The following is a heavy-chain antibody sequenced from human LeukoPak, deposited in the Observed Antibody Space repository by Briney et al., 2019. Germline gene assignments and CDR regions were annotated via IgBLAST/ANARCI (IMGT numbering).Heavy chain of an antibody. CDR1: GGSFSGFY. J-gene: IGHJ4*02. V-gene: IGHV4-34*01. Sequence: PSETLSLTCGVYGGSFSGFYWSWIRQPPGKGLEWIGEINHRGDINYNPSLKSRVTMSVDTSKNQFSLKLSSVTAADTAVYYCAQPHSTYFDQDAAYYFDYWGQGTLVTGSS. CDR2: INHRGDI. D-gene: IGHD3-9*01. CDR3: AQPHSTYFDQDAAYYFDY.